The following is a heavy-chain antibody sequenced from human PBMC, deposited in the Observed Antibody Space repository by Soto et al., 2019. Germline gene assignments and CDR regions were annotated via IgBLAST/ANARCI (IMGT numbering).Heavy chain of an antibody. V-gene: IGHV1-2*02. D-gene: IGHD3-22*01. Sequence: ASVKVSCKASGYTFTGYYMHWVRQAPGQGLEWMGWINPNSGGTSYAQKFQGRVTMTRDTPISTSYMELSSLRSDDTAVYYCATDAGMIVAAVGHTTNWFDPWSQGTLDTGSS. CDR1: GYTFTGYY. CDR3: ATDAGMIVAAVGHTTNWFDP. J-gene: IGHJ5*02. CDR2: INPNSGGT.